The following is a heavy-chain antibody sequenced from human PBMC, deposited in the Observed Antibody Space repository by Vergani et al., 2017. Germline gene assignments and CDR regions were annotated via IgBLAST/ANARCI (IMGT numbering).Heavy chain of an antibody. J-gene: IGHJ4*02. Sequence: QVQLQQSGPGLVKPSQTLSLTCAISGDSVSSNSAAWNWIRQSPSRGLEWLGRTYYRSKWYNDYAVSVKSRITINPDTSKNQFSLKLSSVTDADTAVYYCARAPSDSVVVPAATNYYFDYWGQGTLVTVSS. V-gene: IGHV6-1*01. CDR3: ARAPSDSVVVPAATNYYFDY. D-gene: IGHD2-2*01. CDR2: TYYRSKWYN. CDR1: GDSVSSNSAA.